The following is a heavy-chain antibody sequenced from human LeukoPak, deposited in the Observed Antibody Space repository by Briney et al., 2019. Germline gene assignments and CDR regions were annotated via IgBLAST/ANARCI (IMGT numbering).Heavy chain of an antibody. CDR3: ARSDLGTITVGPFNY. Sequence: ASVKVSCKASGYTFTNYGITWVRQAPGQGLEWMGWISGYQGSTKYAQNLQGRVTMTIDTSTSTAYMDLRSLRSDDTAIYFCARSDLGTITVGPFNYWGQGTLVAVSS. CDR1: GYTFTNYG. D-gene: IGHD5-24*01. V-gene: IGHV1-18*01. J-gene: IGHJ4*02. CDR2: ISGYQGST.